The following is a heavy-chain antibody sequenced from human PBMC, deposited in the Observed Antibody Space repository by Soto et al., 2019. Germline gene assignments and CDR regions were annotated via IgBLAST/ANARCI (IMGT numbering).Heavy chain of an antibody. CDR3: ARALAVAGTYYYYYGMDV. CDR2: IIPIFGTA. V-gene: IGHV1-69*13. Sequence: SVKVSCKASGGTFSSYAISWVRQAPGQGLEWMGGIIPIFGTANYAQKFQGRVTITADESTSTAYMELSSLRSEDTAVYYCARALAVAGTYYYYYGMDVWGQGTTVTVSS. D-gene: IGHD6-19*01. CDR1: GGTFSSYA. J-gene: IGHJ6*02.